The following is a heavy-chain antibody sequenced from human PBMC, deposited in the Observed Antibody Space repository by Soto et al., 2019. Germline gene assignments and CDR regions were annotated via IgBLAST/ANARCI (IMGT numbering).Heavy chain of an antibody. D-gene: IGHD3-10*01. CDR2: ITDVGDPT. J-gene: IGHJ3*02. CDR1: GFTFGTYA. V-gene: IGHV3-23*01. Sequence: GESLKISCAASGFTFGTYAMNWVRQAPGKGLEWVSTITDVGDPTYYADSVKGRFTISRDNSKNSLYLQMNSLRAEDTAVYYCARIRGADAFDIWGQGTMVTVSS. CDR3: ARIRGADAFDI.